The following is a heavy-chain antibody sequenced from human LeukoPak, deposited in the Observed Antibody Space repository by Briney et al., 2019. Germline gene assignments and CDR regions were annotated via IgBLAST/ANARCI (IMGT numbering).Heavy chain of an antibody. V-gene: IGHV4-31*03. CDR1: GGSISSGGYY. CDR2: IYYSGST. J-gene: IGHJ3*02. D-gene: IGHD5-18*01. Sequence: SQTLSLTCTVSGGSISSGGYYWSWIRQHPGKGLEWIGYIYYSGSTYYNPSLKSRVTISVDTSKNQFSLKLSPVTAADTAVYYCARGRGYSYRAFDIWGQGTMVTVSS. CDR3: ARGRGYSYRAFDI.